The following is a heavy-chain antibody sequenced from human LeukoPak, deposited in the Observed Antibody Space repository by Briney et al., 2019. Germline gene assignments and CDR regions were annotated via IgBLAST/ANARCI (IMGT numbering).Heavy chain of an antibody. CDR1: GYTFTSYG. D-gene: IGHD3-9*01. Sequence: ASVKVSCKASGYTFTSYGISWVRQAPGQGLEWMGWISAYNGNTNYAQKLQGRVTMTTDTSTSTAYMELRSLRSDDTAVYYCARDGLLRYFDKGFDYWGQGTLVTVS. CDR2: ISAYNGNT. J-gene: IGHJ4*02. CDR3: ARDGLLRYFDKGFDY. V-gene: IGHV1-18*01.